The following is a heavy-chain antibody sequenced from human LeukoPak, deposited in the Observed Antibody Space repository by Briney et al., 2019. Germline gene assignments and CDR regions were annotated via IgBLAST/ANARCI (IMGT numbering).Heavy chain of an antibody. V-gene: IGHV1-2*06. Sequence: GASVKVSCKASGYTFTGYYMHWVRQAPGRGLEWMGRINPNSGGTNYAQKFQGRVTMTRDTSISTAYMELSRLRSDDTAVYYCARDGGYDFWSGYCDYWGQGTLVTVSS. D-gene: IGHD3-3*01. CDR3: ARDGGYDFWSGYCDY. CDR1: GYTFTGYY. CDR2: INPNSGGT. J-gene: IGHJ4*02.